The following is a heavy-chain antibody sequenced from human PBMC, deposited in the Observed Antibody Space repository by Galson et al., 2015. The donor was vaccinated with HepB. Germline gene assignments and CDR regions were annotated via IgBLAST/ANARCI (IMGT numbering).Heavy chain of an antibody. CDR2: INAGNGNT. V-gene: IGHV1-3*01. Sequence: SVKVSCKASGYTFTSYAMHWVRQAPGQRLEWMGWINAGNGNTKYSQKFQGRVTITRDTSASTAYMELSSLRSEDTAVYYCARLGGDGWDYFDYWGQGTLVTVSS. CDR1: GYTFTSYA. D-gene: IGHD3-3*01. J-gene: IGHJ4*02. CDR3: ARLGGDGWDYFDY.